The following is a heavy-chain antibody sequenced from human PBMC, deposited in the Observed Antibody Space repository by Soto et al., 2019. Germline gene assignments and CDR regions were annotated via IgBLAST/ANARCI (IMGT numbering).Heavy chain of an antibody. D-gene: IGHD3-3*01. Sequence: GGSLRLSCAASGFTFSSYWMSWVRQAPGKGLEWVANIKQDGSEKYYVDSVKGRFTISRDNAKNSLYLQMNSLRAEDTAVYYCARENVLRFLEWPRGYMDVWGKGTTVTVSS. CDR2: IKQDGSEK. CDR3: ARENVLRFLEWPRGYMDV. J-gene: IGHJ6*03. V-gene: IGHV3-7*01. CDR1: GFTFSSYW.